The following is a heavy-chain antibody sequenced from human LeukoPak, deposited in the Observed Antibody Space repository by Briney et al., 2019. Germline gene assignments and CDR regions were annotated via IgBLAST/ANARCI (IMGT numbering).Heavy chain of an antibody. Sequence: SETLSLTCAVSGGSISSATSYWGWIRQPPGKGLEWLGRIYYSGSTFYNPSLKSRVTISVDTSKNQFSLRLSSVTAADTAVYYCARHGSTDYFDYWGQGILVTVSS. V-gene: IGHV4-39*01. D-gene: IGHD2-2*03. CDR2: IYYSGST. J-gene: IGHJ4*02. CDR1: GGSISSATSY. CDR3: ARHGSTDYFDY.